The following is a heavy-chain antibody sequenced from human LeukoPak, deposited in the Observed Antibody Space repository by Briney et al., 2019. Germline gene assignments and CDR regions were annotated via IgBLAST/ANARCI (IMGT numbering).Heavy chain of an antibody. CDR3: ARDIQDYYDSSGSDY. V-gene: IGHV1-69*04. J-gene: IGHJ4*02. CDR1: GYTFSSYA. Sequence: GASVKVSCQASGYTFSSYAISWVRQAPGQGLEWMGRIIPILGIANYAQKFQGRVTITADKSTSTAYMELSSLRSEDTAVYYCARDIQDYYDSSGSDYWGQGTLVTVSS. CDR2: IIPILGIA. D-gene: IGHD3-22*01.